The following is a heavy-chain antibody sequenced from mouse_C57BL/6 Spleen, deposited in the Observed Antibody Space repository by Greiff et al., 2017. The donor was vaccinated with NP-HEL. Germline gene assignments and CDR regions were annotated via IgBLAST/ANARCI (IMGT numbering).Heavy chain of an antibody. D-gene: IGHD2-3*01. Sequence: EVMLVESGGGLVKPGGSLKLSCAASGFTFSSYAMSWVRQTPEKRLEWVATISDGGSYTYYPDNVKGRFTISRDNAKNNLYLQMSHLKSEDTAMDYCARGGDGYPPWFAYWGQGTLVTVSA. CDR2: ISDGGSYT. CDR1: GFTFSSYA. J-gene: IGHJ3*01. V-gene: IGHV5-4*03. CDR3: ARGGDGYPPWFAY.